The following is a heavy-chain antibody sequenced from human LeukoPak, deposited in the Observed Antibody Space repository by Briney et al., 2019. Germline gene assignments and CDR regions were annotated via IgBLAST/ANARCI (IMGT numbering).Heavy chain of an antibody. J-gene: IGHJ4*02. D-gene: IGHD3-10*01. CDR3: ASGSYHYGSGSSKLFDY. CDR2: IYYSGST. V-gene: IGHV4-39*01. Sequence: PSETLSLTCTVSGGSISSSSYYWGWIRQPPGKGLEWIGSIYYSGSTYYNPSLKSRVTISVDTSKNQFSLKLSSVTAADTAVYYCASGSYHYGSGSSKLFDYWGQGTLVTVSS. CDR1: GGSISSSSYY.